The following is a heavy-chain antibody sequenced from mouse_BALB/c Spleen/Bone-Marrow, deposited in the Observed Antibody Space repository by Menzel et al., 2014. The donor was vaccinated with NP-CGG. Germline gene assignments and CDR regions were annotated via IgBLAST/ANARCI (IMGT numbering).Heavy chain of an antibody. J-gene: IGHJ2*01. CDR1: GFTFTDYY. D-gene: IGHD2-4*01. V-gene: IGHV7-3*02. Sequence: DVKLVESGGGLVQPGGSLRLSCTTSGFTFTDYYMSWVRQPPGKALEWLGFIRNKANGYTTEYSASVKGRFTISRDNSQSILYLQMNTLRAEDSATYYCARDRGLTYFDYWGRGTTLTVSS. CDR3: ARDRGLTYFDY. CDR2: IRNKANGYTT.